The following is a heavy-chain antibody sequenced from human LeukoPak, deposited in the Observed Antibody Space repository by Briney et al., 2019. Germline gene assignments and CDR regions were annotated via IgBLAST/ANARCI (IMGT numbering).Heavy chain of an antibody. V-gene: IGHV1-46*01. CDR1: GYTFTTYY. D-gene: IGHD6-13*01. CDR2: INPTGGST. Sequence: ASVKVSCKASGYTFTTYYIHWVRQAPGQGLEWMGIINPTGGSTTYAQKFQGRVTMTRDTSTSTVFMEVNSLRSEDTAVYYCALYSSTWFWGQGTLVTVSS. CDR3: ALYSSTWF. J-gene: IGHJ4*02.